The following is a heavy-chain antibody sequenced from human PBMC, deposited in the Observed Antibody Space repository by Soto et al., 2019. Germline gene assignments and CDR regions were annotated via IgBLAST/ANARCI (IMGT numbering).Heavy chain of an antibody. Sequence: GASVKVSCKASGYTFTNYGISWVRQAPGQGPEWMGWINTYNGTTNYAQKFQGRVTFTTDESTTTAYMEVSSLRSEDTAVYYCARDRTGTTLGYFDYWGQGTRVTVSS. CDR1: GYTFTNYG. J-gene: IGHJ4*02. V-gene: IGHV1-18*01. CDR2: INTYNGTT. D-gene: IGHD1-7*01. CDR3: ARDRTGTTLGYFDY.